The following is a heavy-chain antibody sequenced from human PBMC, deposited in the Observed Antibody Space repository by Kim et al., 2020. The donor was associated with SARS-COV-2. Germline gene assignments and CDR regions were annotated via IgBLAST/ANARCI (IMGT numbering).Heavy chain of an antibody. CDR2: IWYDGSNK. CDR1: GFTFSSYG. J-gene: IGHJ4*02. Sequence: GGSLRLSCAASGFTFSSYGMHWVRQAPGKGLEWVAVIWYDGSNKYYADSVKGRFTISRDNSKNTLYLQMNSLRAEDTAVYYCARGGLYSWNDEDYFDYWGQGTLVTVSS. D-gene: IGHD1-20*01. CDR3: ARGGLYSWNDEDYFDY. V-gene: IGHV3-33*01.